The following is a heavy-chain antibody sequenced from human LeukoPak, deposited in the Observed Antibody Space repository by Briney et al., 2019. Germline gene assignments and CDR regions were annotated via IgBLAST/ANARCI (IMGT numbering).Heavy chain of an antibody. CDR1: GGSISSSNYY. CDR3: ARHRGSSSNFDS. J-gene: IGHJ4*02. CDR2: ISSSGST. D-gene: IGHD6-6*01. V-gene: IGHV4-39*01. Sequence: SETLSLTCTVSGGSISSSNYYWGWIRQPPGEGLEWIASISSSGSTYYNPSFKSRVTMSVDTSKNQFSLRLSSVTAADTAVYYCARHRGSSSNFDSWGQGTLVTVSS.